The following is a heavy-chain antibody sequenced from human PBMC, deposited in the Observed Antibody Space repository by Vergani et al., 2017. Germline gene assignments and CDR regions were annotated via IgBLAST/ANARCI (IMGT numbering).Heavy chain of an antibody. CDR1: GFSLPTRGVA. CDR2: VFWDDDK. CDR3: ARTSGRTITCHSKACWFGS. D-gene: IGHD3-10*01. V-gene: IGHV2-5*02. J-gene: IGHJ5*01. Sequence: QITLKESGPTLVKPTQTLTLTCTFSGFSLPTRGVAVGWIRQPPGKALEWLAIVFWDDDKRYSPSLRNRVPITRDTSRNQVVLTMTTIGPVDTATYYFARTSGRTITCHSKACWFGSWGQGILVTVSS.